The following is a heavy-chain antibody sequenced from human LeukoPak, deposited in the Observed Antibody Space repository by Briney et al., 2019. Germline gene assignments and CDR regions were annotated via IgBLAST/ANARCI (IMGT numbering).Heavy chain of an antibody. CDR2: IKQDGSER. Sequence: GGSLRLSCAASGFTFGDTWMNWVRQVPGQGLEWVANIKQDGSERFYVASVKGRFTISRDNGKSSLYLQMNSLRAEDTALYYCATSYDMGWLIGYWGQGTLVTVSS. D-gene: IGHD3/OR15-3a*01. CDR1: GFTFGDTW. J-gene: IGHJ4*02. V-gene: IGHV3-7*03. CDR3: ATSYDMGWLIGY.